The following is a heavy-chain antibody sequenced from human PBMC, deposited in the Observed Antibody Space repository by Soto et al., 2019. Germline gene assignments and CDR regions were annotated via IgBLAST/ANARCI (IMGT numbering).Heavy chain of an antibody. J-gene: IGHJ6*02. CDR3: ARDDLHYDLWGSDYYGMDV. D-gene: IGHD3-3*01. V-gene: IGHV4-30-4*08. Sequence: SQLLSHTCTVANDSSNNLLYYCSRIHKPPGKGLEWIGSIYHTGSSYYNPSLKSRVTISVDTSKNQFSLKLSSVTAADTAVYYRARDDLHYDLWGSDYYGMDVWGQGTTVTVSS. CDR1: NDSSNNLLYY. CDR2: IYHTGSS.